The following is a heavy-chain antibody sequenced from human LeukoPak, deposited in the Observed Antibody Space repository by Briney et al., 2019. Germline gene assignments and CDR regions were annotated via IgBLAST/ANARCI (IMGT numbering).Heavy chain of an antibody. V-gene: IGHV3-53*01. J-gene: IGHJ4*02. CDR3: ARDLLSGYDPQFDY. D-gene: IGHD5-12*01. Sequence: SGGSLRLSCAASGFTVSSNFMSWVRQAPGKGLEWVSVIYSGGTTYYADSVKGRFTISRDNSKNTLYLQMNSRRADDTAVYYCARDLLSGYDPQFDYRGQGTLVTVSS. CDR2: IYSGGTT. CDR1: GFTVSSNF.